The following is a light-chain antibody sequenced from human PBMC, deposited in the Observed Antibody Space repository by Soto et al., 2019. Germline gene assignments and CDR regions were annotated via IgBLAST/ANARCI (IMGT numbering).Light chain of an antibody. CDR1: QTLSSRH. CDR2: GSS. CDR3: QQYGYSRT. J-gene: IGKJ1*01. Sequence: VLTQSPGTLSLSPGERATLSCRASQTLSSRHLAWYQQQPGQAPRLLIYGSSSRATDIPDRFSGSGSGTDFTLTISTLEPEDFAIYYCQQYGYSRTFGQGTKVDIK. V-gene: IGKV3-20*01.